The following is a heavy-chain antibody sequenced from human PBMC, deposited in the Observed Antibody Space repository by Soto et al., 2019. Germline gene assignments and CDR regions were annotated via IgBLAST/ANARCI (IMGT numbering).Heavy chain of an antibody. D-gene: IGHD3-3*01. CDR1: GGTFISYA. CDR2: IIPIFGTA. CDR3: AREVAVAIFGVVSDYYYGMDV. Sequence: PSVKVSFKASGGTFISYAISWVLQAPGQGLEWMGGIIPIFGTANYAQKFQGRVTITADESTSTAYMELSSLRSEDTAVYYCAREVAVAIFGVVSDYYYGMDVWGQGTTVTVSS. J-gene: IGHJ6*02. V-gene: IGHV1-69*13.